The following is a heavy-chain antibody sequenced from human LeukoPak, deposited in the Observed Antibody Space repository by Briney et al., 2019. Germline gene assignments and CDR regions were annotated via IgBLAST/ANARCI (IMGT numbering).Heavy chain of an antibody. Sequence: GGSLRLSCAASGFTFSSYGMSWVRQAPGKGLEWVSAISDSVTSTYYADSVKGRFTISRANSKNTLYLQMNSLRAEDTAVYYCAKRSDYGVNSNYFDSWGQGTLVTVSS. CDR2: ISDSVTST. CDR1: GFTFSSYG. J-gene: IGHJ4*02. D-gene: IGHD4-23*01. CDR3: AKRSDYGVNSNYFDS. V-gene: IGHV3-23*01.